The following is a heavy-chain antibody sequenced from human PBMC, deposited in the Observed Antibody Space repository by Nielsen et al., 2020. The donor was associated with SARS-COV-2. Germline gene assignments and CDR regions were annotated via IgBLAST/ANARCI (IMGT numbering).Heavy chain of an antibody. V-gene: IGHV1-46*01. J-gene: IGHJ4*03. CDR2: INPTNGGT. CDR3: ARDSSGTYRRVDY. D-gene: IGHD3-22*01. CDR1: GYTFTNHY. Sequence: ASVKVSCKASGYTFTNHYMHWVRQAPGQGLEWMGLINPTNGGTTYAQKFLGTVTMTRDTSTSTVYMELSSLRSDDTAVYYCARDSSGTYRRVDYWGQGTTVTVSP.